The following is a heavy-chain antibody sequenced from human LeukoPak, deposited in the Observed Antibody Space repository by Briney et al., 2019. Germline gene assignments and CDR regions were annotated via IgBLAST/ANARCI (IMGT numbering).Heavy chain of an antibody. CDR3: ARAIYGIFIYYMDV. CDR2: ISSSGSHI. J-gene: IGHJ6*03. CDR1: GFTFSRYS. V-gene: IGHV3-21*04. Sequence: GGSLRLSCAASGFTFSRYSMNWVRQAPGKGLEWVSSISSSGSHIYYADSVKGRITISRDNAKNSVYLQMSSLRAEDTAVYYCARAIYGIFIYYMDVWGRGTTVTISS. D-gene: IGHD3-9*01.